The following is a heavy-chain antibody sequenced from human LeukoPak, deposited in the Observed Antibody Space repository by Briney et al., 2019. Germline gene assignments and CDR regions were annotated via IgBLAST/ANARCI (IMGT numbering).Heavy chain of an antibody. CDR1: GGSISSSNW. V-gene: IGHV4-4*02. CDR3: ARETSGDCSSTSCYDLY. D-gene: IGHD2-2*01. CDR2: IYDGGST. Sequence: PSETLSLTCAVSGGSISSSNWWRWVRQPPGKGLEWIGEIYDGGSTNYNPSLKSRVTISVDKSKNQFSLKLSSVTAADTAVYYCARETSGDCSSTSCYDLYWGQGTLVTVSS. J-gene: IGHJ4*02.